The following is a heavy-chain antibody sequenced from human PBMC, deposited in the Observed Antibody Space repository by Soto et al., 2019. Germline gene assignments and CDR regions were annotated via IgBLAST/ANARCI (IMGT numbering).Heavy chain of an antibody. Sequence: SETLSLTCTVSGGSISSGYYYWSWIRQPPGKSQERIRYIYYSGSNNYNKSLKSRVTISVDTSKNQFSLKLSSVTAADTAVYYCARAISYYDILIVNYYYYGMDVWGQGTTATVSS. D-gene: IGHD3-9*01. CDR2: IYYSGSN. V-gene: IGHV4-30-4*01. J-gene: IGHJ6*02. CDR3: ARAISYYDILIVNYYYYGMDV. CDR1: GGSISSGYYY.